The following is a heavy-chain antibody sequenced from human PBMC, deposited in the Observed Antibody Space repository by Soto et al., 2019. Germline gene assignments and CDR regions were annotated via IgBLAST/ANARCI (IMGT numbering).Heavy chain of an antibody. D-gene: IGHD6-6*01. V-gene: IGHV4-31*03. Sequence: QVQLQESGPGLVKPSQTLYLTCTVSGGSISSGGNYWSWIRQHPGKGLEWIGYIYYTGTTYYSPSLKSRLTISLDTSNNQFSLKLTSVTAADTAVYFCARDAHNPDSSSRGGYYYYDMDVWGQGTTVTVSS. CDR3: ARDAHNPDSSSRGGYYYYDMDV. J-gene: IGHJ6*02. CDR1: GGSISSGGNY. CDR2: IYYTGTT.